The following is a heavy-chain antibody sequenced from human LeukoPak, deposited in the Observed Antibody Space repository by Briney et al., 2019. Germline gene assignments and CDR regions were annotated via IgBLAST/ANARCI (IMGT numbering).Heavy chain of an antibody. CDR2: IYYSGST. V-gene: IGHV4-59*01. CDR3: ARERSGGNAFDI. Sequence: SETLSLTCTVSGGSISSYYWSWIRQPPGKGLEWIGYIYYSGSTNYNPSLKSRVTISVDTSKNQFSLKLSSVTAADTAVYYCARERSGGNAFDIWGQGTMVTVSS. J-gene: IGHJ3*02. D-gene: IGHD5-12*01. CDR1: GGSISSYY.